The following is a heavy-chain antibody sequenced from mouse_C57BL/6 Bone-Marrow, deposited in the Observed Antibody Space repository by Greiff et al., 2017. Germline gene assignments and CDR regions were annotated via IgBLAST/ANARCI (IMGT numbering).Heavy chain of an antibody. J-gene: IGHJ2*01. V-gene: IGHV1-69*01. CDR1: GYTFTSYW. CDR3: ARGRDRLRRGVWDY. D-gene: IGHD2-2*01. CDR2: IDPSDSYT. Sequence: VQLQQPGAELVMPGASVKLSCKASGYTFTSYWMHWVKQRPGQGLEWIGEIDPSDSYTNYNQKFKGKSTLTVDKSSSTAYMQLSSLTSEDSAVYYCARGRDRLRRGVWDYWGQGTTLTVSS.